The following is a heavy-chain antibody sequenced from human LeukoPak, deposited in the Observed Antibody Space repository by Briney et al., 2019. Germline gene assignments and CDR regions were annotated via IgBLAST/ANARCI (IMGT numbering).Heavy chain of an antibody. CDR3: ARAPGGSYGPTTDFDY. CDR1: GFTFSSYE. V-gene: IGHV3-48*03. J-gene: IGHJ4*02. CDR2: ISSSGSTI. Sequence: GGSLRLSCAACGFTFSSYEMNWVRQAPGKGLEWVSYISSSGSTIYYADSVKGRFTISRDNAKNSLYLQMNSLRAEDTAVYYCARAPGGSYGPTTDFDYWGQGPLVTVSS. D-gene: IGHD1-26*01.